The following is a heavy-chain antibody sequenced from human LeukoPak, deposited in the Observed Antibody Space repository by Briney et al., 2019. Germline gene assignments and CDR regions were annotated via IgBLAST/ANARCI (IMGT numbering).Heavy chain of an antibody. CDR3: ARGFAEMASSHTHFDY. D-gene: IGHD5-24*01. J-gene: IGHJ4*02. Sequence: SETLSLTCIVTGGSISSSLYYWAWIRQPPGKGLEWIGSLYYTGSTYNTPSLKSRVTISGDTSKNQFFLKLNSVTAADTAVYYCARGFAEMASSHTHFDYWGQGTLVTVSS. CDR2: LYYTGST. V-gene: IGHV4-39*07. CDR1: GGSISSSLYY.